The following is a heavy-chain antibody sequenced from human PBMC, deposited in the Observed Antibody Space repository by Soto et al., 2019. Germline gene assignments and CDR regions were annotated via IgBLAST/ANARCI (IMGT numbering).Heavy chain of an antibody. CDR3: ASAEVDY. J-gene: IGHJ4*02. CDR1: GFTFGDYW. V-gene: IGHV3-74*01. Sequence: EVQLVESGGGLVKPGGSLRLSCAASGFTFGDYWMHWVRQAPGKGPEWVSRMTSDGRTIQYADSVKGRFTASRDNAKSTVYLQMNSLRADETAVYYWASAEVDYWGPGTLVTVSS. CDR2: MTSDGRTI.